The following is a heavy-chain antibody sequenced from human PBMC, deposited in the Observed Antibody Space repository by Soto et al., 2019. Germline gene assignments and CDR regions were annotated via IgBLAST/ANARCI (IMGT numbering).Heavy chain of an antibody. CDR3: ARSDIVVVPAAPNGYYYYYYGMDV. J-gene: IGHJ6*02. D-gene: IGHD2-2*01. V-gene: IGHV1-69*13. Sequence: SVKVSCKASGGTFSSYAISWVRQAPGQGLEWMGGIIPIFGTANYAQKFQGRVTITADESTSTAYMELSSLRSEDTAVYYCARSDIVVVPAAPNGYYYYYYGMDVWGQGTTVTVSS. CDR1: GGTFSSYA. CDR2: IIPIFGTA.